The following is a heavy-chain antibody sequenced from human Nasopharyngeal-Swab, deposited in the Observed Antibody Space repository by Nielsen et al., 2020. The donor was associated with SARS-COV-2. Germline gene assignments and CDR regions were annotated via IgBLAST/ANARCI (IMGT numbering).Heavy chain of an antibody. CDR1: DGSISSSSYY. J-gene: IGHJ5*02. V-gene: IGHV4-39*01. CDR3: ASRTSLFYDSSGYYGNWFDP. D-gene: IGHD3-22*01. Sequence: SETLSLTCTVSDGSISSSSYYWGWIRQPPGKGLEWIGSIYYSGSTYYNPSLKSRVTISVDTSKNQFSLKLSSVTTADTAVYYCASRTSLFYDSSGYYGNWFDPWGQGTLVTVSS. CDR2: IYYSGST.